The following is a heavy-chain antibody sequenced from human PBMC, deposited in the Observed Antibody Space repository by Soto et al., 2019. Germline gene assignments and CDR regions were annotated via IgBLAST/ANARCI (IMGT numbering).Heavy chain of an antibody. J-gene: IGHJ4*02. CDR2: INHDGSEE. CDR1: GFIFRTYW. V-gene: IGHV3-7*01. CDR3: ARDIGYSSFDY. D-gene: IGHD2-15*01. Sequence: EVQLVESGGDLVQPGGSLRLSCAASGFIFRTYWLSWVRQAPGKGLEWVPNINHDGSEENFVDPVKGRFTISRDNGKNSLFLQMNSLRAADTAVYYCARDIGYSSFDYWGQGTLVTVSS.